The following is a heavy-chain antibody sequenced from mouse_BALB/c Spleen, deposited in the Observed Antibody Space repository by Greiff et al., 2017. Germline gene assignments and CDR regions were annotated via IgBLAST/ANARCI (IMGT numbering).Heavy chain of an antibody. J-gene: IGHJ2*01. CDR3: ARDERAYGFDY. V-gene: IGHV3-5*02. CDR1: GISITTGNYR. Sequence: EVKLMESGPGLVKPSQTVSLTCTVTGISITTGNYRWSWIRQFPGNKLEWIGYIYYSGTITYNPSLTSRTTITRDTSKNQFFLEMNSLTAEDTATYYCARDERAYGFDYWGQGTTLTVSS. D-gene: IGHD2-10*02. CDR2: IYYSGTI.